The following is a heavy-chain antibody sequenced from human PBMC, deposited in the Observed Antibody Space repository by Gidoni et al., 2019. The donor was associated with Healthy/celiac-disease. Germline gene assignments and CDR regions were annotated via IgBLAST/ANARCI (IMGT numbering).Heavy chain of an antibody. Sequence: QVQLVQSGAEVKKPGASVKVSCKASGYTFTNYAMHWVRQAPGQRLEWMGWINAGNGNTKYSQKFQGRVTITRDTSASTAYMELSSLRSEDTAVYHCARDYERMVYAISGWFDPWGQGTLVTVSS. CDR3: ARDYERMVYAISGWFDP. D-gene: IGHD2-8*01. V-gene: IGHV1-3*01. CDR1: GYTFTNYA. J-gene: IGHJ5*02. CDR2: INAGNGNT.